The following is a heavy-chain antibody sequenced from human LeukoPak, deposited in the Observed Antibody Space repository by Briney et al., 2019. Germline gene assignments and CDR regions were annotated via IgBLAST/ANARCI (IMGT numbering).Heavy chain of an antibody. V-gene: IGHV4-39*07. D-gene: IGHD3-10*01. CDR2: IYYSGST. J-gene: IGHJ4*02. CDR3: ARIRAGRSFDY. Sequence: SETLSLTCTVSGGSISSSSYYWGWIRQPPGKGLEWIGSIYYSGSTYYNPSLKSRVTISVDTSKNQFSLKLSSVTAADTAMYYCARIRAGRSFDYWGQGTLVTVSS. CDR1: GGSISSSSYY.